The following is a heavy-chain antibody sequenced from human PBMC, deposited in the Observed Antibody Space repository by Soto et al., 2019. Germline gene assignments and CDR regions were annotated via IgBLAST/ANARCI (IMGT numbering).Heavy chain of an antibody. CDR1: GGTFSSYT. CDR2: IIPLLGIA. J-gene: IGHJ5*02. CDR3: ARDIVVVQDAIENWFDP. D-gene: IGHD2-2*01. Sequence: QVQLVQSGAEVKKPGSSVKVSCKASGGTFSSYTISWVRQAPGQGLEWMGRIIPLLGIANYAQKFQGRVTITADKSTSTSYIAMRSLRSEDTDVYYWARDIVVVQDAIENWFDPWGQGTLVTVSS. V-gene: IGHV1-69*08.